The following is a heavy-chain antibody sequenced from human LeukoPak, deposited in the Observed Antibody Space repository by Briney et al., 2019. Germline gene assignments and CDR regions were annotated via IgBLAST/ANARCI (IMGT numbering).Heavy chain of an antibody. CDR1: GGSISSSSYY. J-gene: IGHJ4*02. CDR2: IYYSGST. D-gene: IGHD1-26*01. V-gene: IGHV4-39*07. Sequence: SETLSLTCTVSGGSISSSSYYWGWIRQPPGKGLEWIGSIYYSGSTYYNPSLKSRVTISVDTSKNQFSLKLSSVTAADMAVHYCARVGSYLYYFDYWGQGTLVTVSS. CDR3: ARVGSYLYYFDY.